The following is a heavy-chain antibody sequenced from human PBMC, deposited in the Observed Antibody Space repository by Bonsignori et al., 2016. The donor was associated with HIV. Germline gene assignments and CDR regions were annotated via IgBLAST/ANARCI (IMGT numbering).Heavy chain of an antibody. CDR1: GGSISSGSYY. V-gene: IGHV4-61*02. CDR2: IYTSGST. D-gene: IGHD6-6*01. CDR3: ARDPNYRSLEMDV. J-gene: IGHJ6*04. Sequence: SETLSLTCTVSGGSISSGSYYWSWIRQPAGKGLEWIGRIYTSGSTNYNPSLKSRVTISVDTSKNQFSLKLSSVTAADTAVYYCARDPNYRSLEMDVWGKGTTVTVSS.